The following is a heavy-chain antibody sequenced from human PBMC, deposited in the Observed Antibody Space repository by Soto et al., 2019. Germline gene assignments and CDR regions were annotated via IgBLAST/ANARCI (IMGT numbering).Heavy chain of an antibody. CDR3: ARADSSGYLDY. CDR2: IYYSGST. V-gene: IGHV4-31*03. Sequence: SELLSLRCTVSDGSISSGGYRWSWIRQHPGKGLEWIGYIYYSGSTYYNPSLKSRVTISVDTSKNQFSLKLSSVTAADTAVYYCARADSSGYLDYWGQGTLVTVSS. D-gene: IGHD3-22*01. CDR1: DGSISSGGYR. J-gene: IGHJ4*02.